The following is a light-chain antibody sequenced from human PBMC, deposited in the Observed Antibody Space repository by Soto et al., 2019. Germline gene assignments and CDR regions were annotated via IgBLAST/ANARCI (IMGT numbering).Light chain of an antibody. J-gene: IGKJ1*01. CDR1: QSVSSN. V-gene: IGKV3-15*01. CDR2: GAS. Sequence: EIELTQSPATLSLSTGERATLSCRASQSVSSNLAWYQQKPGQAPRLLIYGASTRATGIPARFSGSGSGTEFTLTISSLQSEDFAVYYCQQYNNWPRTFGQGTKVDVK. CDR3: QQYNNWPRT.